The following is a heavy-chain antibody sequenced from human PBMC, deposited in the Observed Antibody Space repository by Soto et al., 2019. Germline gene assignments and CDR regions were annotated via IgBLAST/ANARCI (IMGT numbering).Heavy chain of an antibody. V-gene: IGHV4-59*01. D-gene: IGHD3-22*01. Sequence: SETLSLTCTVSGGSISSYYWSWIRQPPGKGLEWIGYIYYSGSTSYNPSLKSRVTISVDTSKNQFSLKLSSVTAADTAVYYCARVAITYWYFDLWGRGTLVTVSS. J-gene: IGHJ2*01. CDR3: ARVAITYWYFDL. CDR2: IYYSGST. CDR1: GGSISSYY.